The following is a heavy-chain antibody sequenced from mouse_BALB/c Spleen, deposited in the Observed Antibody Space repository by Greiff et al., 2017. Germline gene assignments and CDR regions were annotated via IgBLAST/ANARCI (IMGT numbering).Heavy chain of an antibody. CDR1: GYTFTSYW. CDR3: ARYTGNAMDY. V-gene: IGHV1-7*01. Sequence: VHLVESGAELAKPGASVKMSCKASGYTFTSYWMHWVKQRPGQGLEWIGYINPSTGYTEYNQKFKDKATLTADKSSSTAYMQLSSLTSEDSAVYYCARYTGNAMDYWGQGTSVTVSS. J-gene: IGHJ4*01. CDR2: INPSTGYT.